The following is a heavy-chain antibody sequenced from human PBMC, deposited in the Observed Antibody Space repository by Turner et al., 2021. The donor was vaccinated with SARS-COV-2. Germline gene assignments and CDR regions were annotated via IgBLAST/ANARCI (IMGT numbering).Heavy chain of an antibody. CDR3: ARGFDY. J-gene: IGHJ4*02. Sequence: QVQLQESGPGLVRHSETLSLTCTVSGGSISSYYWSWIRQPPGKGLEWIGYIYDSRSTNYNPSLKSRVTISVDTSKNQFSLKLSSVTAADTAVYYCARGFDYWGQGTLVTVSS. CDR1: GGSISSYY. CDR2: IYDSRST. V-gene: IGHV4-59*01.